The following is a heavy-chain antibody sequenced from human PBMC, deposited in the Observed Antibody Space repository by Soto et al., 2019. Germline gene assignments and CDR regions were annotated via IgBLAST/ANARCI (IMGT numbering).Heavy chain of an antibody. Sequence: PGGSLRLSCAASGFTFSSYWLSWVRQAPGKGLEWVANIKQDGSEKYYVDSVKGRFTISRDNAKNSLYLQMNSLRAEDTAVYYCASAVYSSSPYWLYYHYYGMDVWGQGTTVTVSS. CDR2: IKQDGSEK. J-gene: IGHJ6*02. CDR3: ASAVYSSSPYWLYYHYYGMDV. CDR1: GFTFSSYW. D-gene: IGHD6-6*01. V-gene: IGHV3-7*01.